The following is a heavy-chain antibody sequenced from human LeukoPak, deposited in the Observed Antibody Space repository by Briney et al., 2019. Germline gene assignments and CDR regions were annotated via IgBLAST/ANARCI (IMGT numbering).Heavy chain of an antibody. CDR2: ISSSGSTI. D-gene: IGHD4-23*01. V-gene: IGHV3-11*04. Sequence: GGSLRLSCAASGFTFSDYYMSWIRQAPGKGLEWVSYISSSGSTIYYADSVKGRFTISRDNAKNSLYLQMNSLRAEDTAVYYCARVIPPSASTVVTDYWGQGTLVTVSS. J-gene: IGHJ4*02. CDR1: GFTFSDYY. CDR3: ARVIPPSASTVVTDY.